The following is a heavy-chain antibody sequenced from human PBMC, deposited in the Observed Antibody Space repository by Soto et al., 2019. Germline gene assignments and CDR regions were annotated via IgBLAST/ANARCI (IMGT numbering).Heavy chain of an antibody. CDR1: GYTFTSYY. Sequence: QVQLVQSGAEVKKPGASVKVSCKASGYTFTSYYMHWVRQAPGQGLEWMGIINPSGGSTSYAQKFQGRVTMTRETSTSTVYMELSSLRSEDTAVYYCARGGGVYCSGGSCLSRAFDIWGQGTMVTVSS. J-gene: IGHJ3*02. D-gene: IGHD2-15*01. V-gene: IGHV1-46*01. CDR3: ARGGGVYCSGGSCLSRAFDI. CDR2: INPSGGST.